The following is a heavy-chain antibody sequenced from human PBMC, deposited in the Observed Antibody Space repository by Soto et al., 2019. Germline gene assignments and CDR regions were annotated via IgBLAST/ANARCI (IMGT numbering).Heavy chain of an antibody. Sequence: EVQLLESGGGLVQPGGSLRLSCAASGFTFSSYAMSWVRQAPGKGLEWVSAISGSGGSTYYADSVKGRFTISRDNSKNTLYLQMNSLRAEDTAVYYCGKLSDMYVVVIHCDYWGQGTLVTVSS. CDR3: GKLSDMYVVVIHCDY. D-gene: IGHD3-22*01. CDR1: GFTFSSYA. J-gene: IGHJ4*02. V-gene: IGHV3-23*01. CDR2: ISGSGGST.